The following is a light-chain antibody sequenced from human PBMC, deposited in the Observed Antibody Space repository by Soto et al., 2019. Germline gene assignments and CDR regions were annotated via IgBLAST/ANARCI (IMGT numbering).Light chain of an antibody. CDR2: GTS. Sequence: EIVMTQSPATLSVSPGERATLSCRASQSVSSTLAWYQQKPGQAPRLLIYGTSTRATGIPARFSGSGSGTEFTLTISSLQSEDFAVYYCQHFNNWPPKYTFGQGTRLEIK. J-gene: IGKJ2*01. CDR1: QSVSST. V-gene: IGKV3-15*01. CDR3: QHFNNWPPKYT.